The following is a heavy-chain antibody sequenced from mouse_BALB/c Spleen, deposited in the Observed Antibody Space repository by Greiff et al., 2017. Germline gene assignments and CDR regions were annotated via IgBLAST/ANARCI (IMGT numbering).Heavy chain of an antibody. CDR1: GYTFTSYT. CDR2: INPSSGYT. D-gene: IGHD2-14*01. CDR3: ARSSYDGYAMDD. J-gene: IGHJ4*01. Sequence: VQLQQSGAELARPGASVKMSCKASGYTFTSYTMHWVKQRPGQGLEWIGYINPSSGYTNYNQKFKDKATLTADKSSSTAYMQLSSLTSEDSAVYYCARSSYDGYAMDDWGQGTSVTVSS. V-gene: IGHV1-4*01.